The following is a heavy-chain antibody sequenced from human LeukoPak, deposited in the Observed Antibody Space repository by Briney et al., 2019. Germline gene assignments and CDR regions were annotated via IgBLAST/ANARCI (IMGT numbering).Heavy chain of an antibody. Sequence: GESLRLSCAASGFTFSSYSMNWVRQAPGKGLEWVSSISSSSYIYYADSVKGRFTISRDNAKNSLYLQMNSLRAEDTAVYYCARDYSSGWYTDYWGQGTLVTVSS. D-gene: IGHD6-19*01. CDR1: GFTFSSYS. J-gene: IGHJ4*02. CDR3: ARDYSSGWYTDY. V-gene: IGHV3-21*01. CDR2: ISSSSYI.